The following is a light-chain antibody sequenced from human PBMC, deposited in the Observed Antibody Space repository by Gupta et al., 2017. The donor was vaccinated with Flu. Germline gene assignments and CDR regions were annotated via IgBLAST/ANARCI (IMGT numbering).Light chain of an antibody. J-gene: IGKJ4*01. CDR1: QTIYSE. Sequence: DIQMTKSPSSVSASVGDRVSVTCRASQTIYSEVAWYQHKAGKAPKLLIHPATTLQNGVPSRFSGSGYGTDFTLTITSLQPEDFATYYCQQAYSFPLTFGGGTKVEI. V-gene: IGKV1-12*01. CDR3: QQAYSFPLT. CDR2: PAT.